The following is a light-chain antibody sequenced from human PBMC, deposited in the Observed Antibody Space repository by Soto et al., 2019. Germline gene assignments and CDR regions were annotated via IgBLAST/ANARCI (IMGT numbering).Light chain of an antibody. CDR3: QQYGSAPLT. V-gene: IGKV3-20*01. J-gene: IGKJ3*01. Sequence: EIVLTQSPGTLSLSPGERATLSCRASQSVGSSYLAWYRQKPGQTPRLLIYDASSRATGIPDRISGSGSGTDFTLTISRLEPEDSAVYYCQQYGSAPLTFGPGTKVDIK. CDR2: DAS. CDR1: QSVGSSY.